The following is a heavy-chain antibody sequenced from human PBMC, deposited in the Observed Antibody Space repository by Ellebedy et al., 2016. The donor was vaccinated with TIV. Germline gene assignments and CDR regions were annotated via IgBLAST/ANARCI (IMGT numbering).Heavy chain of an antibody. V-gene: IGHV3-48*02. CDR2: ITGISSTI. CDR3: ARGGYGDY. D-gene: IGHD5-12*01. J-gene: IGHJ4*02. CDR1: GFTFSSYS. Sequence: GESLKISCAASGFTFSSYSMNWVRPAPGKGLEWVSYITGISSTIYYADSVKGRFTISRDNAKNSLYLQMNSLRDEDTAVYYCARGGYGDYWGQGTLVTVSS.